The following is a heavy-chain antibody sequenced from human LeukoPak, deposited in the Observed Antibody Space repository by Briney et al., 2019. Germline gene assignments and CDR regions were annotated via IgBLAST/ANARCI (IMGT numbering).Heavy chain of an antibody. CDR1: GYTFTSYF. D-gene: IGHD3-22*01. Sequence: GASVKVSCKASGYTFTSYFMHWVRQAPGQGLEWMGIINPSGGSTSYAQKFQGRVTMTRDTSTSTVYMELSSLRSEDTAVYYCARGGYYDSSGYYYRADYYYYMDVWGKGTTVTISS. J-gene: IGHJ6*03. V-gene: IGHV1-46*01. CDR3: ARGGYYDSSGYYYRADYYYYMDV. CDR2: INPSGGST.